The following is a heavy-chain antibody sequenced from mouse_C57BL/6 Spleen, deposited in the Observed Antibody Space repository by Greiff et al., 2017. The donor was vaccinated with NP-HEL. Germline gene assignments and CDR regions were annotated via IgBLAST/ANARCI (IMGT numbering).Heavy chain of an antibody. CDR2: IDPSDSYT. J-gene: IGHJ3*01. D-gene: IGHD2-4*01. Sequence: VQLQQPGAELVKPGASVKLSCKASGYTFTSYWMQWVKQRPGQGLEWIGEIDPSDSYTNYNQKFKGKATLTVDTSSSTAYMQLSSLTSEDSAVYYCARRGGYDYGETFAYWGQGTLVTVSA. CDR3: ARRGGYDYGETFAY. CDR1: GYTFTSYW. V-gene: IGHV1-50*01.